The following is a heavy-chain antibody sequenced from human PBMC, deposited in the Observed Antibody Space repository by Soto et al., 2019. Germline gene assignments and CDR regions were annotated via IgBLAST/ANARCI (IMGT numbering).Heavy chain of an antibody. CDR1: GYTFTSYD. CDR3: ARRPLEMATIRNDY. Sequence: QVQLVQSGAEVKKPGASVKVSCKASGYTFTSYDINWVRQATGQGLEWMGWMNPNSGNTGYAQNFQGRGTMTRDTSISTAYMELSSLRSEDTAVYYCARRPLEMATIRNDYWGQGTLVTVSS. CDR2: MNPNSGNT. V-gene: IGHV1-8*01. D-gene: IGHD5-12*01. J-gene: IGHJ4*02.